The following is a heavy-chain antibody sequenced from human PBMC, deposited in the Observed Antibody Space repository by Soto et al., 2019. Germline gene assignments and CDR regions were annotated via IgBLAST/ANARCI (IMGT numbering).Heavy chain of an antibody. CDR1: GFSLSTTGVG. J-gene: IGHJ1*01. V-gene: IGHV2-5*02. CDR3: AKRRSYGDFHH. CDR2: FYWDDDK. D-gene: IGHD4-17*01. Sequence: QITLKESGPTLVKPTQTVTLTCTFSGFSLSTTGVGVGWIRQPPGKALEWLALFYWDDDKHYSPSLKSRLTITKDTSKNQVVLTITNMDPVDTATYYCAKRRSYGDFHHWGQGTLVTVSS.